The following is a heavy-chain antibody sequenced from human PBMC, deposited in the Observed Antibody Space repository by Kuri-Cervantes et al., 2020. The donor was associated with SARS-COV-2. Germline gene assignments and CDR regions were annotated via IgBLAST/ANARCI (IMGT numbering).Heavy chain of an antibody. Sequence: ASVKVSCKASGYTFAGYYMHWVRQAPGQGLEWMGWINPNSGGTNYAQKFQGRVTMTRDTSISTAYMELSRLRSDDTAVYYCARDSLTIFGAARGSRPYNWFAPWGQGTLVTVSS. D-gene: IGHD3-3*01. J-gene: IGHJ5*02. CDR1: GYTFAGYY. CDR2: INPNSGGT. V-gene: IGHV1-2*02. CDR3: ARDSLTIFGAARGSRPYNWFAP.